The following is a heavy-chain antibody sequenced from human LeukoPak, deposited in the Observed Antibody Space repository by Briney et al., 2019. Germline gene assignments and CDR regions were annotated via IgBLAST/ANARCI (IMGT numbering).Heavy chain of an antibody. V-gene: IGHV1-46*01. D-gene: IGHD6-6*01. CDR3: ARTAARRFDY. Sequence: ASVKVSCKASGYTFPSYFMHWVRQAPGQGLEWMGIINPTGGSTIYAQKFQGRVTMTRDTSTSTVYMELSSLRSDDTAVYYCARTAARRFDYWSQGTLVTVSS. CDR1: GYTFPSYF. CDR2: INPTGGST. J-gene: IGHJ4*02.